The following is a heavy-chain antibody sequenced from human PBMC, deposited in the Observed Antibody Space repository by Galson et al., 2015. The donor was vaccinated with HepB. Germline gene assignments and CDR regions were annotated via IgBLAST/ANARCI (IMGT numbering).Heavy chain of an antibody. J-gene: IGHJ4*02. V-gene: IGHV2-70*04. CDR2: IDWDDDK. CDR3: ARMGIAVAGSTFYFDY. CDR1: GFSLSTSGMR. D-gene: IGHD6-19*01. Sequence: PALVKPTQTLTLTCTFSGFSLSTSGMRVSWIRQPPGKALEWLARIDWDDDKLYSTSLKTRLTISKDTSKNQVVLTMTNMDPVDTATYYCARMGIAVAGSTFYFDYWGQGTLVTVSS.